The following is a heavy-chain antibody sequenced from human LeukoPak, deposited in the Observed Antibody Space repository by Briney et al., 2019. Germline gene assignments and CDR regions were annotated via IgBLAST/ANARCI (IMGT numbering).Heavy chain of an antibody. CDR2: IYYSGST. CDR3: ARGHGTLDV. CDR1: GGSISSYY. Sequence: SETLSLTCTVSGGSISSYYWSWIRQPPGKGLEWIGYIYYSGSTNYNPSLKSRVTISVDTSKNQFSLKLNSVTAADTAVHYCARGHGTLDVWGKGTTVTVSS. V-gene: IGHV4-59*01. J-gene: IGHJ6*04.